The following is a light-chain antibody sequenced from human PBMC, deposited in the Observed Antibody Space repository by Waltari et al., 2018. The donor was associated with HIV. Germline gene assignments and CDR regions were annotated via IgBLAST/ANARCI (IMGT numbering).Light chain of an antibody. Sequence: NFVLTPPHSVSESPGKPVTTSCSRRSVTLANNQVHSYHQPPGSAPTPVIYEDTHRPSGVPDRFSGSIDTSSNSASLTIYELKTEDEADYYCQSYDQTIPCVFGTGTRLTVL. V-gene: IGLV6-57*03. CDR2: EDT. CDR1: SVTLANNQ. CDR3: QSYDQTIPCV. J-gene: IGLJ1*01.